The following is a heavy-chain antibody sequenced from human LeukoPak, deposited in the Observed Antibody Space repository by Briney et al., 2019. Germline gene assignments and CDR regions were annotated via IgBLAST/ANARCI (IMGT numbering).Heavy chain of an antibody. CDR3: ARLIPQVVVPGAVDY. Sequence: ASVKLSCKSSGSTFRIYTNSWVRQAPGQGLEWMGWISAYNGNRNYAQKLQGRVTMTTDTSTSTAYMELRSLRSDDTAVYYCARLIPQVVVPGAVDYWGQGTLVTVSS. CDR1: GSTFRIYT. D-gene: IGHD2-2*01. J-gene: IGHJ4*02. V-gene: IGHV1-18*01. CDR2: ISAYNGNR.